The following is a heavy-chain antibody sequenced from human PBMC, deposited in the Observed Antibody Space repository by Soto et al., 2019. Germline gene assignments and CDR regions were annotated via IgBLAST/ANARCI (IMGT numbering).Heavy chain of an antibody. D-gene: IGHD3-10*01. CDR1: GFAFSSHP. J-gene: IGHJ3*02. V-gene: IGHV3-23*01. CDR2: ISDGGDLT. Sequence: GGSLRLSCAASGFAFSSHPMSWVRQAPEKGLEWVAGISDGGDLTYNADSVRGRFTISRDNSRNTLYLQMNSLRAEDTAVYYCARRVIGSSCAFDIWGQGTMVTVSS. CDR3: ARRVIGSSCAFDI.